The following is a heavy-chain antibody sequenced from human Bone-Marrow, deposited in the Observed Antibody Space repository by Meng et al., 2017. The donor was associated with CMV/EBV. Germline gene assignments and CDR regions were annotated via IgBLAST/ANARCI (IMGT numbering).Heavy chain of an antibody. D-gene: IGHD3-22*01. CDR2: IIPILGIA. CDR3: ARDANDFYDSSGDTP. J-gene: IGHJ5*02. V-gene: IGHV1-69*04. CDR1: GGTFRSYP. Sequence: GGTFRSYPISWVRQAPGQGLEWMGRIIPILGIANYAQKFQGRVTITADKTTSTAYMELSSLRSEDTAVYYCARDANDFYDSSGDTPWGQGTLVTVSS.